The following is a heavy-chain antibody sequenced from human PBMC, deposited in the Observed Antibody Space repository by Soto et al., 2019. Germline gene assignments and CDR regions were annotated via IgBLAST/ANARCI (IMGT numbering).Heavy chain of an antibody. J-gene: IGHJ4*02. V-gene: IGHV3-23*01. CDR1: GFTFISYA. Sequence: TGGSLRLSCASSGFTFISYAMIWVRQAPGKGLVWVSGISGSGSSTYYADSVKGRFTISRDNAKNTLYLQMNSLRAEDTAVYYCARDKMGDYDYWGQGTLVTVSS. CDR2: ISGSGSST. CDR3: ARDKMGDYDY.